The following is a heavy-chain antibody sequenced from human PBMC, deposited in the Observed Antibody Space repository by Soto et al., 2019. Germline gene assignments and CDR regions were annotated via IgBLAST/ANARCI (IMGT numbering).Heavy chain of an antibody. V-gene: IGHV3-15*01. CDR2: IKSKTDGGTT. D-gene: IGHD3-22*01. CDR1: GFTFSNAW. J-gene: IGHJ4*02. Sequence: EVQLVESGGGLVKPGGSLRLSCAASGFTFSNAWMSWVRQAPGKGLEWVGRIKSKTDGGTTDYAAPVKGRFTISRDDSKNTLYLQMNSLKTEDTAVYYCTTEVVDRSGYYYFDYWGQGTLVTVSS. CDR3: TTEVVDRSGYYYFDY.